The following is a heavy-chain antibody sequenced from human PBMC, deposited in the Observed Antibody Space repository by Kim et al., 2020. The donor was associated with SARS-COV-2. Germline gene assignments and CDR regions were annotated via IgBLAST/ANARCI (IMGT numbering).Heavy chain of an antibody. D-gene: IGHD3-22*01. Sequence: VTGRFTISRDNSKTTLYRQMNSRRAEDTAVYYCARAAQYHYYDSRAPFDYWGQGTLVTVSS. CDR3: ARAAQYHYYDSRAPFDY. V-gene: IGHV3-30*07. J-gene: IGHJ4*02.